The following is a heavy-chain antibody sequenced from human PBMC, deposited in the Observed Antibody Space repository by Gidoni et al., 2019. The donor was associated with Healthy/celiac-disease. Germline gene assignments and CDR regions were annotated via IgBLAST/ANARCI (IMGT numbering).Heavy chain of an antibody. CDR2: ISGSGGST. Sequence: EVQLLESGGGLVQTGGSLRLSCAASGYTFSSYAMSWVRQAPGKGLEWVSAISGSGGSTYYADSVKGRFTISRDNSKNTLYLQMNSLRAEDTAVYYCAKDDSREGPHDYWGQGTLVTVSS. CDR1: GYTFSSYA. J-gene: IGHJ4*02. D-gene: IGHD3-22*01. CDR3: AKDDSREGPHDY. V-gene: IGHV3-23*01.